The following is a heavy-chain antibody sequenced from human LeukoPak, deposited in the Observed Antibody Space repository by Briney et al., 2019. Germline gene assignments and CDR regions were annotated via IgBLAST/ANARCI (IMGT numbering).Heavy chain of an antibody. CDR1: GFTFSSYG. CDR2: INHSGST. D-gene: IGHD1-26*01. CDR3: ARVVGATDLDY. Sequence: LRLSCAASGFTFSSYGMHWVRQAPGKGLEWIGEINHSGSTNYNPSLKSRVTISVDTSKNQFSLKLSSVTAADTAVYYCARVVGATDLDYWGQGTLVTVSS. V-gene: IGHV4-34*01. J-gene: IGHJ4*02.